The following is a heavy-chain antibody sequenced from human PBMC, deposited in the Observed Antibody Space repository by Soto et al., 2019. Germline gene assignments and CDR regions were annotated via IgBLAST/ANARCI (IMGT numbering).Heavy chain of an antibody. D-gene: IGHD2-2*01. Sequence: SETLSLTCTVSGGSISSYYWSWIRQPPGKGLEWIGYIYYSGGTNYNPSLKSRVTISVDTSMNQISLKLNSVTAADTAVYFCVRTFPPAPRVVLSHNWFVPWGPGTLVTVSS. CDR1: GGSISSYY. CDR2: IYYSGGT. CDR3: VRTFPPAPRVVLSHNWFVP. J-gene: IGHJ5*02. V-gene: IGHV4-59*01.